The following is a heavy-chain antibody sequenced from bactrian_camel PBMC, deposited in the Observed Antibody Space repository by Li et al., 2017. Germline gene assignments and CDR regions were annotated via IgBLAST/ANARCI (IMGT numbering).Heavy chain of an antibody. D-gene: IGHD2*01. CDR2: MKRDGDA. Sequence: VQLVESGGGSVQTGGSLRLQCVVSAYTSITDCMAWYRQTPGKEREGVAMMKRDGDASVAESVKGRFTVTQDWPKNTLYLEMHNLRTEDTAKYWCQADEDPSGGYCYGAGQRGQGTQVTVS. CDR3: QADEDPSGGYCYGAGQ. CDR1: AYTSITDC. V-gene: IGHV3S53*01. J-gene: IGHJ4*01.